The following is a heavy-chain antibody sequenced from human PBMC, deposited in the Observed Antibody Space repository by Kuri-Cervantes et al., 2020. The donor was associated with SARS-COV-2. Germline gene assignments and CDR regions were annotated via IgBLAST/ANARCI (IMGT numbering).Heavy chain of an antibody. D-gene: IGHD5-24*01. CDR2: ISYDGSNK. Sequence: GGSLRLSCAASGFTFDDYGMSWVRQAPGKGLEWVAVISYDGSNKYYADSVKGRFTISRDNSKNTLYLQMNSLRAEDTAVYYCARDLDDYIPNGGDAFDIWGQGTMVTVSS. CDR1: GFTFDDYG. J-gene: IGHJ3*02. V-gene: IGHV3-30*03. CDR3: ARDLDDYIPNGGDAFDI.